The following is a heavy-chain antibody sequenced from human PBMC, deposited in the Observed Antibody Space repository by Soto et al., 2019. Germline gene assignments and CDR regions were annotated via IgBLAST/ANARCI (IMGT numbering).Heavy chain of an antibody. Sequence: PGESLKISCKGSGYSFTSYWIGWVRQMPGKGLEWMGIIYPGDSDTRYSPSFQGQVTISADKSISTAYLQWSSLKASDTAMYYCARQGYDILTGYYKVVFFDYWGQGTLVTVSS. CDR2: IYPGDSDT. D-gene: IGHD3-9*01. V-gene: IGHV5-51*01. CDR3: ARQGYDILTGYYKVVFFDY. CDR1: GYSFTSYW. J-gene: IGHJ4*02.